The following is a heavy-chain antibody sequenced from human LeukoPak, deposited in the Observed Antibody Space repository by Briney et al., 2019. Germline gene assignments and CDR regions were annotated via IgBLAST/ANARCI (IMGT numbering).Heavy chain of an antibody. Sequence: SVKVSCKASGGTFSSYAISWVRQAPGQGLEWMGRIIPIFGIANYAQKFQGRVTITANKSTSTAYMELSSLRSEDTAVYYCARVPYSTQLVAWFDPWGQGTLVTVSS. D-gene: IGHD6-6*01. CDR3: ARVPYSTQLVAWFDP. CDR2: IIPIFGIA. J-gene: IGHJ5*02. CDR1: GGTFSSYA. V-gene: IGHV1-69*04.